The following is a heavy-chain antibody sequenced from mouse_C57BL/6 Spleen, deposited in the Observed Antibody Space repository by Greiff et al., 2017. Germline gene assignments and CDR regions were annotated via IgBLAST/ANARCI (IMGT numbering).Heavy chain of an antibody. Sequence: EVKLVESGGGLVKPGGSLKLSCAASGFTFSSYAMSWVRQTPEKRLEWVATISDGGSYTYYPDNVKGRFTISRDNAKNNLYLQMSHLKSEDTAMYYCARERYDYDNYFDYWGQGTTLTVSS. V-gene: IGHV5-4*01. CDR3: ARERYDYDNYFDY. CDR2: ISDGGSYT. J-gene: IGHJ2*01. CDR1: GFTFSSYA. D-gene: IGHD2-4*01.